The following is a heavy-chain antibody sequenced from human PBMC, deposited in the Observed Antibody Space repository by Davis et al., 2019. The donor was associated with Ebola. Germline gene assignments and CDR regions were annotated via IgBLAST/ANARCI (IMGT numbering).Heavy chain of an antibody. CDR2: IRSKANSYAT. J-gene: IGHJ4*02. CDR3: TTQGNIVATGHDY. V-gene: IGHV3-73*01. Sequence: GGSLRLSCAASGFTFSGSSMHWVRPASGKGLEWVGHIRSKANSYATAYGASVKGRFTISRDDSKTTAYLQMNSLKTEDTAVYYCTTQGNIVATGHDYWGQGTLVTVSS. CDR1: GFTFSGSS. D-gene: IGHD5-12*01.